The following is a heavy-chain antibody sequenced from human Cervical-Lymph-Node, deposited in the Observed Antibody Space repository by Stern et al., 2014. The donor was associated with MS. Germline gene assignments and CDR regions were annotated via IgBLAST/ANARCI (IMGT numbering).Heavy chain of an antibody. CDR1: GNTLTDLS. D-gene: IGHD6-19*01. CDR3: ATLSGSAWTHFDY. Sequence: QVQLMQSGAEVKKPGASVKVSCKVSGNTLTDLSMHWVRQAPGKGLEWMGGFDPEDGETVYAQKFQGRLTMTEDTSTDTASMELTSLRSEDTAVYYCATLSGSAWTHFDYWGQGTLVTVSS. J-gene: IGHJ4*02. CDR2: FDPEDGET. V-gene: IGHV1-24*01.